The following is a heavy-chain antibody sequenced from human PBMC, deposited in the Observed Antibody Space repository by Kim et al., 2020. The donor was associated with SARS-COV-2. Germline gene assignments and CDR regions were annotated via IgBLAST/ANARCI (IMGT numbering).Heavy chain of an antibody. V-gene: IGHV3-48*02. CDR2: ISSSSNTI. Sequence: GGSLRLSCAASGFTFSSYSMNWVRQAPGKGLEWVSYISSSSNTIYYAGSVKGRFTISRDNAKNSLSLQMNSLRDEDTAVYYCARRGSDYYDSSNDAFDIWGQGTMVTVSS. D-gene: IGHD3-22*01. CDR3: ARRGSDYYDSSNDAFDI. CDR1: GFTFSSYS. J-gene: IGHJ3*02.